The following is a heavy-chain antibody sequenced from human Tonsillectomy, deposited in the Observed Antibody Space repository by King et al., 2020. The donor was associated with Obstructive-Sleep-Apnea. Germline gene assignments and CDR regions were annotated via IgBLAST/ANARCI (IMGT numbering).Heavy chain of an antibody. J-gene: IGHJ4*01. V-gene: IGHV5-51*01. CDR3: ARQVVTRPHFYFDY. CDR2: IYPGDSDT. CDR1: GYRFTNYW. Sequence: VQLVESGAEVKQPGESLKISCKGSGYRFTNYWIAWLRQMPGKGLEWMGIIYPGDSDTSYSPSFQGQVTITVDKSFSTAYLQWSSLKASDSAMYYCARQVVTRPHFYFDYCGHGTPVTASS. D-gene: IGHD3-22*01.